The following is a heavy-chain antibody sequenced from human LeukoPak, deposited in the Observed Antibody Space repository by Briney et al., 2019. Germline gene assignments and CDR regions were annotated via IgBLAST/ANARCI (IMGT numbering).Heavy chain of an antibody. V-gene: IGHV3-23*01. CDR3: AKWGDYDVLTGYYVSDY. CDR1: GFSVDNYA. J-gene: IGHJ4*02. CDR2: ITGSGGNT. D-gene: IGHD3-9*01. Sequence: GGSLRLSCVGSGFSVDNYAMSWVRQAPGKGLEWVSAITGSGGNTYYADSVKGRFTISRDNSKNTVFLQMNSLRAEDTAVYYCAKWGDYDVLTGYYVSDYWGQGTLVTVSS.